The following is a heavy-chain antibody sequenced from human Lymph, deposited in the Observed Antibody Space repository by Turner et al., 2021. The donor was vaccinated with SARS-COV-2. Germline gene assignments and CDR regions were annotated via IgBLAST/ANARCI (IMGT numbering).Heavy chain of an antibody. J-gene: IGHJ4*02. CDR2: ITFTSSYI. CDR1: GFTFSSYS. V-gene: IGHV3-21*01. Sequence: EVQLVESGGGLVQPGASLRLSCAASGFTFSSYSMNWVRQARGKGLEWVSSITFTSSYIYYADSVKGRFTIARDNAKNSLYLQMNSLRAEDMAVYYCARGPPDFPYYFDYWGQGTLVTVSS. D-gene: IGHD2-21*02. CDR3: ARGPPDFPYYFDY.